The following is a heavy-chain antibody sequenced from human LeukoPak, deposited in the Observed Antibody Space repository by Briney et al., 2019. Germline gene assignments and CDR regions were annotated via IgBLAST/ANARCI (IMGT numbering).Heavy chain of an antibody. V-gene: IGHV3-23*01. CDR3: AKAFGTNGYFQLPIDF. Sequence: GGSLRLSCAASGFTFSNAWMTWVRQAPGKGLECVSAITAPGDATYYADSVKGRFSISRDNSKNTLYLQLNSLRVEDTALYYCAKAFGTNGYFQLPIDFWGQGTLVTVSS. J-gene: IGHJ4*02. CDR1: GFTFSNAW. D-gene: IGHD2-8*01. CDR2: ITAPGDAT.